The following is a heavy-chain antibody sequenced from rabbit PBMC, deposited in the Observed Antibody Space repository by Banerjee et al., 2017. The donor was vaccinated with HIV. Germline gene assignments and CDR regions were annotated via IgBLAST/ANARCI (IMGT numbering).Heavy chain of an antibody. D-gene: IGHD8-1*01. CDR1: GIDFSSYG. V-gene: IGHV1S7*01. J-gene: IGHJ4*01. Sequence: QELVESGGGLVQPGESLKLSCKASGIDFSSYGISWVRQAPGKGLEWIGGIYGSNSAYYASWVNGRFTISSDNAQNTVDLQMNSLTAADTATYFCARAGNAGYAGGGYGGYYFNLWGQGTLVTV. CDR2: IYGSNSA. CDR3: ARAGNAGYAGGGYGGYYFNL.